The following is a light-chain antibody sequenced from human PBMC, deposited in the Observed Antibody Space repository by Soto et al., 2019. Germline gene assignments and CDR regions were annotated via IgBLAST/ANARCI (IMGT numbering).Light chain of an antibody. CDR3: QQRSNWPPT. CDR1: EPIKTFY. CDR2: GVY. J-gene: IGKJ1*01. V-gene: IGKV3D-20*02. Sequence: EIVMTQSPATLSVSPGETATLSCKASEPIKTFYFGWYQHKPGQSPRLLINGVYTRATGIPDRFSGSGSGTDFTLTISSLEPEDFAVYYCQQRSNWPPTFGQGTKVDI.